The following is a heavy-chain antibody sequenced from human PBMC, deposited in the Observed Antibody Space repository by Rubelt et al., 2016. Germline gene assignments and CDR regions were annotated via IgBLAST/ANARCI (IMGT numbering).Heavy chain of an antibody. CDR1: GGSISRGNW. CDR3: ARDHPIVVGWFDD. J-gene: IGHJ4*02. V-gene: IGHV4-4*02. Sequence: QVQLQDSGPGLVTPSGTLSLTCAVSGGSISRGNWWSWVRQPPGKGLEWLGKIFHSGSTDYNPSLKSRVTISVDTSKNQFSLKRTSVTAADTAVYYCARDHPIVVGWFDDWGQGTLVTVSS. CDR2: IFHSGST. D-gene: IGHD3-22*01.